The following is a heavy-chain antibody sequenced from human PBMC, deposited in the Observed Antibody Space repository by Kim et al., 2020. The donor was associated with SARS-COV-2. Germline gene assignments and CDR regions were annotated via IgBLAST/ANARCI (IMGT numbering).Heavy chain of an antibody. J-gene: IGHJ4*02. CDR3: AHRQVVVSGNSGFYY. CDR2: IYWDDDK. V-gene: IGHV2-5*02. D-gene: IGHD2-21*01. CDR1: GFSLSTSGVG. Sequence: SGPTLVKPTQTLTLTCTFSGFSLSTSGVGVGWIRQPPGKALEWLARIYWDDDKRYSPSLKSRLTITKDTSKNQVVLTMTNMDPVDTATYYCAHRQVVVSGNSGFYYWGQGTLVTVSS.